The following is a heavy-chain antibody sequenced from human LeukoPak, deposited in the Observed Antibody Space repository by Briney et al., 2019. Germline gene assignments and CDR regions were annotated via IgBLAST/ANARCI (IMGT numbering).Heavy chain of an antibody. CDR3: ARGSIQLWLPDY. V-gene: IGHV1-2*02. J-gene: IGHJ4*02. CDR2: INPNSGGT. Sequence: ASVKVSCKASGYTFTGYYMHWVRQAPGQGLEWMGWINPNSGGTNYAQKFQGRVAMTRDTTISTAYMELSRLRSDDTAVYYCARGSIQLWLPDYWGPGTLVTVSS. CDR1: GYTFTGYY. D-gene: IGHD5-18*01.